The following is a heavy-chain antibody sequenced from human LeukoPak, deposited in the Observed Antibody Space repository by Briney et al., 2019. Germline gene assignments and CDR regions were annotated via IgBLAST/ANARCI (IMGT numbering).Heavy chain of an antibody. V-gene: IGHV1-2*06. CDR2: INPNSGGT. J-gene: IGHJ4*02. CDR1: GYTFTGYY. D-gene: IGHD3-3*01. Sequence: SVKVSCKASGYTFTGYYMHWVRQAPGQGLEWMGRINPNSGGTNYAQKFQGRVTMTRDTSISTAYMELSRLRSDDTAVYYCAAFDYDPNYFDYWGQGTLVTVSS. CDR3: AAFDYDPNYFDY.